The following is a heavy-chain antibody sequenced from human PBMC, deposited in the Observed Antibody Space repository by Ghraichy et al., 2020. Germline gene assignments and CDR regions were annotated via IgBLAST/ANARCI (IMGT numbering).Heavy chain of an antibody. CDR2: VSGPGGRT. CDR1: GFIFSSHA. J-gene: IGHJ4*02. D-gene: IGHD3-10*01. Sequence: GESLNISCAASGFIFSSHAMSWVRQAPGKGLEWVSGVSGPGGRTYYADSVKGRFTISRDNANQMLYVQMDSLRVEDTATYYCTRDRATMGRGGFDYWGQGTLVTVPS. CDR3: TRDRATMGRGGFDY. V-gene: IGHV3-23*01.